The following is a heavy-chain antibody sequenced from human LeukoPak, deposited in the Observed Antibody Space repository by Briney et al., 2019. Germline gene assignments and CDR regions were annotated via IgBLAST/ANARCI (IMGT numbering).Heavy chain of an antibody. CDR2: IHYSGST. V-gene: IGHV4-31*03. J-gene: IGHJ4*02. D-gene: IGHD3-22*01. CDR3: ARGFDSSGYYFDY. CDR1: GGSISSGGHY. Sequence: SETLSLTCTVSGGSISSGGHYWTWVRQHPGKGLEWIGYIHYSGSTHYNPSLKSRLIISVGTSENQFSLRLSSVTAADTAVYYCARGFDSSGYYFDYWGQGTWSPSPQ.